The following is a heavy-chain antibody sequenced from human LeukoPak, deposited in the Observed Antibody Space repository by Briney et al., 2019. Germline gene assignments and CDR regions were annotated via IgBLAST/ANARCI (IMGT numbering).Heavy chain of an antibody. D-gene: IGHD3-10*01. CDR1: GFTFSSYA. CDR2: ISYDGSNK. CDR3: ASSYYGSGSSEAFDI. J-gene: IGHJ3*02. Sequence: GESLRLSCAASGFTFSSYAMHWVRQAPGKGLEWVAVISYDGSNKYYADSVKGRFTISRDNSKNTLYLQMNSLRAEDTAVYYCASSYYGSGSSEAFDIWGQGTMVTVSS. V-gene: IGHV3-30*04.